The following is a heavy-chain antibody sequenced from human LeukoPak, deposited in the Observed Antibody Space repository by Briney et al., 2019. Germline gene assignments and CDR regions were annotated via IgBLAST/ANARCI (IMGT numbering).Heavy chain of an antibody. V-gene: IGHV1-46*01. CDR3: ARGDQQLAEGNH. D-gene: IGHD6-13*01. CDR2: INPSSGRT. CDR1: GYTFTSYY. J-gene: IGHJ4*02. Sequence: GASVKVSCKASGYTFTSYYMHWGRQAPGQGLEWMGIINPSSGRTSYAQKFQGSVTMTRGTSTSTVYMELSSLRSEDTAVYFCARGDQQLAEGNHWGQGTLVTVSS.